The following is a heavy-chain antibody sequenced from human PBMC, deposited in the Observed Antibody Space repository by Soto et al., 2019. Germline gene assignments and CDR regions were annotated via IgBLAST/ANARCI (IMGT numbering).Heavy chain of an antibody. CDR1: ARSISSYY. CDR3: ASTPRSGYYYDSSGYYLPKYFQH. V-gene: IGHV4-59*12. CDR2: IYYSGGT. J-gene: IGHJ1*01. D-gene: IGHD3-22*01. Sequence: SEILSLTCPVSARSISSYYWSWVRPPPEKGLEWKGYIYYSGGTNYNPSLKSRVTIPVDTSKNQFSLKLSSVTAADTAVYYCASTPRSGYYYDSSGYYLPKYFQHWGQGTLVTVSS.